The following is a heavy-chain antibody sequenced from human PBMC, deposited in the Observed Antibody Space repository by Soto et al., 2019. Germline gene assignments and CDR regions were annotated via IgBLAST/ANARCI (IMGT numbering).Heavy chain of an antibody. J-gene: IGHJ4*02. CDR2: ISDHNGNT. Sequence: QVHLVQSGAEVKKPGASVKVSCKGSGYAFTTYGITWVRQAPGQGLEWMGWISDHNGNTNYAQKLQGRVTVTRDTSTSTASMDLRSLRSDDPSEYDCARGRYGDYWGQGALVTVSS. V-gene: IGHV1-18*01. CDR3: ARGRYGDY. CDR1: GYAFTTYG. D-gene: IGHD1-1*01.